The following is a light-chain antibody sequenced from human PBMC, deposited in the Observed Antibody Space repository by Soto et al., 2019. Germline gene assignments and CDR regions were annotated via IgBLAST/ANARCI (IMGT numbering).Light chain of an antibody. CDR2: EVS. CDR1: SSDVGGYNY. V-gene: IGLV2-8*01. J-gene: IGLJ3*02. CDR3: SSYAGSNNVV. Sequence: QSVLTQPPSASGSPGQSVTISCTGTSSDVGGYNYVSWYQQHPGKAPKLMIYEVSNRPSGVPDRFSGSKSGNTASLTVSGLQDEDDADYYCSSYAGSNNVVFGGGTKLTVL.